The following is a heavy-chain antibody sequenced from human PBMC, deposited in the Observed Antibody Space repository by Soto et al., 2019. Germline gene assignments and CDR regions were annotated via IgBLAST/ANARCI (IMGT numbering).Heavy chain of an antibody. V-gene: IGHV4-34*01. D-gene: IGHD5-18*01. CDR3: ARCQAAMVHFDY. J-gene: IGHJ4*02. CDR2: INHSGST. Sequence: QVQLQQWGAGLLKPSETLSLTCAVYGGSFSGYDWSWIRQPPGKGLEWIGEINHSGSTNYNPSLKSRVTISVDTSKNPFSLKLSSVTAADTAVYYCARCQAAMVHFDYWGQGTLVTVSS. CDR1: GGSFSGYD.